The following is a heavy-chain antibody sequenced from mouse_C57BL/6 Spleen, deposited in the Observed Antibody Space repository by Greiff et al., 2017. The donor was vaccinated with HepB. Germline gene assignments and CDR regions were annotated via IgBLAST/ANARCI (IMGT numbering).Heavy chain of an antibody. V-gene: IGHV1-59*01. D-gene: IGHD1-2*01. J-gene: IGHJ2*01. CDR2: IDPSDSYT. CDR3: ARSALGPDFDY. CDR1: GYTFTSYW. Sequence: QVQLQQPGAELVRPGTSVKLSCKASGYTFTSYWMHWVKQRPGQGLEWIGVIDPSDSYTNYNQKFKGKATLTVDTSSSTAYMQLSSLTSEDSAVYYCARSALGPDFDYWGQGTTLTVSS.